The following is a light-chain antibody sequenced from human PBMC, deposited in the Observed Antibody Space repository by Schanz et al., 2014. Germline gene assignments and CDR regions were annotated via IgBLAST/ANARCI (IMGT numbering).Light chain of an antibody. Sequence: EIVMTQSPVTLSVSPGERATLSCRASQTVNTNLAWYQQKPGQTPRLLIYGASSRATGIPARFSGSGSETEFTLTISRLEPEDFAVYYCQQYGSSPPTFGQGTKVEIK. CDR3: QQYGSSPPT. CDR1: QTVNTN. CDR2: GAS. V-gene: IGKV3-20*01. J-gene: IGKJ1*01.